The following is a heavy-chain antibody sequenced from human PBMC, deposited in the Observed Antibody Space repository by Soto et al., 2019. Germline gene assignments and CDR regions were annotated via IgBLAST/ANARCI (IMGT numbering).Heavy chain of an antibody. Sequence: EVQLVESGGGLVQPGGSLRLSCAASGFTFSSHWMHWVRQAPGKGLVWVSRISPDGRSTVYADSVKGRFTISRDNAKNTLYLQMNSLRAEDTAEYYCASWALPRDDGLDIWGQGTMVTVSS. CDR2: ISPDGRST. CDR1: GFTFSSHW. V-gene: IGHV3-74*01. D-gene: IGHD2-21*02. CDR3: ASWALPRDDGLDI. J-gene: IGHJ3*02.